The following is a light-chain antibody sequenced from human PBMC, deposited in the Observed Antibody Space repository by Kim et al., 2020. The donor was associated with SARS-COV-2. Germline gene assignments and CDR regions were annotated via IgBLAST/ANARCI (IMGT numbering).Light chain of an antibody. Sequence: SQGERATLSCRASQSVSSSYIAWYQQKPGQAPRLLIYGESSRATGIPDRFSGSGSGTDFTLTISRLEPEDFAVYYCQQYGSSPLTFGRGNKVDIK. CDR2: GES. CDR1: QSVSSSY. CDR3: QQYGSSPLT. V-gene: IGKV3-20*01. J-gene: IGKJ4*01.